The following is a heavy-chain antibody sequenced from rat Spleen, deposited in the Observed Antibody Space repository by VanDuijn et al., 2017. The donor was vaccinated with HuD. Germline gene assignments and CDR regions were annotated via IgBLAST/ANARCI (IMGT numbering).Heavy chain of an antibody. CDR3: TRAPGKGYVMDA. J-gene: IGHJ4*01. V-gene: IGHV2S12*01. CDR1: GFSLISTG. D-gene: IGHD5-1*01. Sequence: QVQLKESGPGLVQPSQTLSLTCAVSGFSLISTGVGWVRQSPGKGLEWIVTISSGGFTYYNSPFKSRLSISWDTSKSQVFLKMNSLQTEDTAIYYCTRAPGKGYVMDAWGQGTAVTVSS. CDR2: ISSGGFT.